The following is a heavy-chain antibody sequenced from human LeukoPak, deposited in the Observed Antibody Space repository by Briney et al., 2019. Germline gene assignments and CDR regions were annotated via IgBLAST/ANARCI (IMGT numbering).Heavy chain of an antibody. Sequence: GGSLRLSCADSGFTFSNNWINWVRQVPGKGLVWVSQINPDGTDTTYADSVKGRFAISRDNAKNTVYLQMNSLTAEDTAVYYCARVYQFVFDYWGQGTLVTVSS. CDR3: ARVYQFVFDY. V-gene: IGHV3-74*03. J-gene: IGHJ4*02. CDR2: INPDGTDT. CDR1: GFTFSNNW. D-gene: IGHD2-21*01.